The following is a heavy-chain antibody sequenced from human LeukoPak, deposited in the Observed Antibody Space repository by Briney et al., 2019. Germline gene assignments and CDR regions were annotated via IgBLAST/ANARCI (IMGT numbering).Heavy chain of an antibody. D-gene: IGHD6-19*01. Sequence: PGGSLRLSCAASGFTFSSYAMHWVRQAPGKGLEWVSSISSSSSYIYYADSVKGRFTISRDNAKNSLYLQMNSLRAEDTAVYYCARDFVAGTEVIDYGGQGTLVTVSS. V-gene: IGHV3-21*01. CDR3: ARDFVAGTEVIDY. CDR1: GFTFSSYA. J-gene: IGHJ4*02. CDR2: ISSSSSYI.